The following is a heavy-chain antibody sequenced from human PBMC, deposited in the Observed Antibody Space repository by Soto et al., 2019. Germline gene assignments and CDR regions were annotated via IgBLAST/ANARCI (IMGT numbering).Heavy chain of an antibody. D-gene: IGHD5-18*01. CDR2: INHSGSA. CDR1: GGSVWGYY. CDR3: ARVPWGSYGSPDLDY. V-gene: IGHV4-34*01. Sequence: SSDSLSLTCAVYGGSVWGYYWSWIRQPPGKGLEWIGEINHSGSANYNPSLKSRVTISVDTSKNQFSLKLSSVTAADTAVYYCARVPWGSYGSPDLDYWGQGTLVTVSS. J-gene: IGHJ4*02.